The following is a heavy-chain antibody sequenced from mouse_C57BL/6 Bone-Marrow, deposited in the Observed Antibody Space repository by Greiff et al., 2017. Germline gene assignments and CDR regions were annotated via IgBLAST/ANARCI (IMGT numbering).Heavy chain of an antibody. CDR2: ISNGGGST. V-gene: IGHV5-12*01. D-gene: IGHD2-2*01. CDR1: GFTFSDYY. Sequence: EVKLVESGGGLVQPGGSLKLSCAASGFTFSDYYMYWVRQTPEKRLEWVAYISNGGGSTYYPDTVKGRFTISRDNAKNTLYLQMSRLKSEDTAMYYCARRAYGYDGLYFDYWGQGTTLTVSS. CDR3: ARRAYGYDGLYFDY. J-gene: IGHJ2*01.